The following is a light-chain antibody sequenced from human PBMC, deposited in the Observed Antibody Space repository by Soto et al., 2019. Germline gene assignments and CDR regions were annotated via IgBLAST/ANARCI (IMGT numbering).Light chain of an antibody. CDR2: DAS. CDR1: QSVSYN. Sequence: EIVLTQSPATLSLSPGERAAVSCRASQSVSYNLGWYQQKAGQAPRLLIYDASNRATGIPARFSGSGSGTDFTLTISSLEPEDFAVYYCQHGGTFGQGTRLEIK. J-gene: IGKJ5*01. CDR3: QHGGT. V-gene: IGKV3-11*01.